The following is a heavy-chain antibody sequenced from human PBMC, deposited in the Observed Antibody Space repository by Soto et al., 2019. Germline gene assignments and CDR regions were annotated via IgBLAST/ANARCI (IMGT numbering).Heavy chain of an antibody. Sequence: GGSLRLSCTASGFTFGDYAMSWFRQAPGKGLEWVGFIRSEAYGGTTEYAASVKGRFTISRDDSKSIAYLQMNSLKTEDTAVYYCTRLRYDFWSGYHYYYGMDVWGQGTTVTVSS. V-gene: IGHV3-49*03. D-gene: IGHD3-3*01. CDR1: GFTFGDYA. J-gene: IGHJ6*02. CDR2: IRSEAYGGTT. CDR3: TRLRYDFWSGYHYYYGMDV.